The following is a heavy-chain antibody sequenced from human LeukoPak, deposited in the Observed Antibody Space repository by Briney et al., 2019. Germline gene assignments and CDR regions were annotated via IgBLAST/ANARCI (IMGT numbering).Heavy chain of an antibody. D-gene: IGHD2-2*02. CDR2: ISSSSSYI. CDR1: GFTFSSYS. V-gene: IGHV3-21*01. CDR3: ATLTGGYCSSTSCYTVDY. J-gene: IGHJ4*02. Sequence: PGGSLRLSCAASGFTFSSYSMNWVRQAPGKGLEWVSSISSSSSYIYYADSVKGRFTISRDNAKNSLYLRMNSLRAEDTAVYYCATLTGGYCSSTSCYTVDYWGQGTLVTVSS.